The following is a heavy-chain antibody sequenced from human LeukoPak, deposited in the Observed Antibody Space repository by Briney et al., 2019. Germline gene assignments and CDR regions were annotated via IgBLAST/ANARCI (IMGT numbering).Heavy chain of an antibody. D-gene: IGHD6-6*01. V-gene: IGHV1-46*01. CDR1: GYTFTRFH. J-gene: IGHJ5*02. CDR3: ARDSDASSLADP. Sequence: ASVKVSCMASGYTFTRFHIHWVRQAPGQGLEWMGIIHPSSGGATSAQKFQGRLTMTRDTTTSTVYMELSSLRSKDSAVYYCARDSDASSLADPWGQGTLVTVSS. CDR2: IHPSSGGA.